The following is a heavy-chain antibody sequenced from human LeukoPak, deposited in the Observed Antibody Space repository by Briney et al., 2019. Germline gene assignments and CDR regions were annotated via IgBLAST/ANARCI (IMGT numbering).Heavy chain of an antibody. V-gene: IGHV3-33*01. D-gene: IGHD3-22*01. CDR1: GFTFSSYG. CDR2: FWYDGGNK. CDR3: ARARYYYDSSGYSPGAFDI. J-gene: IGHJ3*02. Sequence: GGSLRLSCAASGFTFSSYGMHWFGKAPGKGRRWVAVFWYDGGNKYYADSVKGRFTISRDNSKNTLYLQMNSLRAEDTAVYYCARARYYYDSSGYSPGAFDIWGQGTMVTVSS.